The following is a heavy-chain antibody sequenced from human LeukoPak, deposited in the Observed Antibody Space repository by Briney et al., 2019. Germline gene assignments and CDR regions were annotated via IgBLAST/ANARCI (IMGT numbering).Heavy chain of an antibody. Sequence: PGGSLRLSCAASGFTFSTYWMHWVRQVPGKGLVWVSHVNGGGTSTSYVGSVKGRFTISRDNAKNMLYLQMNSLRADDTAVYYCARGERYCSSTSCYKRRWFDPWGQGTLVTVSS. V-gene: IGHV3-74*01. CDR3: ARGERYCSSTSCYKRRWFDP. CDR1: GFTFSTYW. J-gene: IGHJ5*02. D-gene: IGHD2-2*02. CDR2: VNGGGTST.